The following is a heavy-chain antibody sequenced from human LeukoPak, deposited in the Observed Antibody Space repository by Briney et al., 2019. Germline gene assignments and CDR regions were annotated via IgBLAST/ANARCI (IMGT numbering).Heavy chain of an antibody. J-gene: IGHJ4*02. CDR1: GYSFSNYW. CDR2: IYPGDSNT. V-gene: IGHV5-51*01. Sequence: GESLKISCQASGYSFSNYWIGWVRQMPGEGLQWMGIIYPGDSNTRYSPSFRGQVTISADKSISTAYLQWNSLKASDTAMYYCARDSGGSSLYNFDYWGRGTLVTVSS. D-gene: IGHD2-15*01. CDR3: ARDSGGSSLYNFDY.